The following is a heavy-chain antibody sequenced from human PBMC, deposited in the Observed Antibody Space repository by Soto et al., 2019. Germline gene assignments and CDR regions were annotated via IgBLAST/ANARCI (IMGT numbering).Heavy chain of an antibody. CDR2: IYWDDDK. J-gene: IGHJ4*02. CDR1: GFSLSTSGVG. D-gene: IGHD3-22*01. CDR3: AHSSRIAYDSSGLFDY. Sequence: QITLKESGPTLVKPTQTLTLTCTFSGFSLSTSGVGVGWIRQPPGKALEWLALIYWDDDKRYSPSLKSRLTITKDTSKNQVVLTMTTMDPVDTATYYCAHSSRIAYDSSGLFDYWGQGTLVTVSS. V-gene: IGHV2-5*02.